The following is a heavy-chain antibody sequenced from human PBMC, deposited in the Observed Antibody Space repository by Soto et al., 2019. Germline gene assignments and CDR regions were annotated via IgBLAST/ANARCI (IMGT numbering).Heavy chain of an antibody. CDR3: VRGGSNYAS. CDR1: GFTFSDSW. J-gene: IGHJ5*02. V-gene: IGHV3-7*01. CDR2: IKPDESEK. Sequence: EVQLVESGGGLVQPGGSLRLSCTASGFTFSDSWMTWVRQAPGKGLEWVARIKPDESEKKYADSVKGRFSISRDNANNSMYLQMDSLRGEDTAVYYCVRGGSNYASWGQGTLVTVAS. D-gene: IGHD4-4*01.